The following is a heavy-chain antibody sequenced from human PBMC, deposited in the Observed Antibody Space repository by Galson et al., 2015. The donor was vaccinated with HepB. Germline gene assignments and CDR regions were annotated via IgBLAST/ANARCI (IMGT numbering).Heavy chain of an antibody. CDR3: ARNRGCETFDY. CDR1: GFMFSGHW. V-gene: IGHV3-7*03. CDR2: IKEDGSIK. Sequence: SLRLSCAASGFMFSGHWMNWVRQAPGKGLEWVANIKEDGSIKYYVDSVTGRFTISRDNARNLLYLQMDGLRAEDTAVYFCARNRGCETFDYWGQGALVTVSS. J-gene: IGHJ4*02. D-gene: IGHD2-15*01.